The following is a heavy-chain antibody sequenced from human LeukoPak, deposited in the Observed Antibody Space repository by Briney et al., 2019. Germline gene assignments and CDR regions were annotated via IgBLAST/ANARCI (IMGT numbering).Heavy chain of an antibody. CDR3: ARDQGHSGSYLGWFDP. CDR2: INWNGGST. CDR1: GFTFDDYG. J-gene: IGHJ5*02. D-gene: IGHD1-26*01. Sequence: GGSLRLSCAASGFTFDDYGMSWVRQAPGKGLEWVSGINWNGGSTGYADSVKGRFTISRDNAKNSLYLQMNSLRAEDTALYYCARDQGHSGSYLGWFDPWGQGTLVTVSS. V-gene: IGHV3-20*04.